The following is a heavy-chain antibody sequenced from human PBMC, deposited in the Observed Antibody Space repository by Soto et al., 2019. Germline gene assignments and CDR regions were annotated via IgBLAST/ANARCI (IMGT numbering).Heavy chain of an antibody. Sequence: GGSLRLSCAASGFTFSSYGMHWVRQAPGKGLEWVAVIWYDGSNKYYADSVKGRFTISRDNSKNTLYLQMNSLRAEDTAVYYCARDRRGIAAAGTSWFDPWGQGTLVTVSS. V-gene: IGHV3-33*01. CDR3: ARDRRGIAAAGTSWFDP. CDR1: GFTFSSYG. CDR2: IWYDGSNK. D-gene: IGHD6-13*01. J-gene: IGHJ5*02.